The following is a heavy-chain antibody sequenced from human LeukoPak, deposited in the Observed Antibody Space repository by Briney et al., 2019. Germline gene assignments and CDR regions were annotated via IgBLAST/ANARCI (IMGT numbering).Heavy chain of an antibody. V-gene: IGHV4-61*01. D-gene: IGHD1-26*01. Sequence: PPETLSLTRTVSGGSVSSGIYYWRWIRQPPGKGLEWIGDIYFSGGTNSTPSLKSRVTISVDTSKNQFSLKLSSVTAADTAVYYCARGDGMDIWGQGTMVTVSS. CDR2: IYFSGGT. J-gene: IGHJ3*02. CDR1: GGSVSSGIYY. CDR3: ARGDGMDI.